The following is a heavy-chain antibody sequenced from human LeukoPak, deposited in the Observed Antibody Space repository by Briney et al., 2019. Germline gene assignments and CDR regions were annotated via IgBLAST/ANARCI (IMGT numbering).Heavy chain of an antibody. V-gene: IGHV4-39*07. Sequence: SETLSLTCTVSGGSVSSSNYYWGWIRQPPGMGLEWIGSIYYNGFAYSHPSLKSRVTVSVDTSKNQFSLKLSSVTAADTAVYYCVRDRHYYDTSGYYQLDYWGQGTLVTVSS. CDR2: IYYNGFA. CDR1: GGSVSSSNYY. D-gene: IGHD3-22*01. J-gene: IGHJ4*02. CDR3: VRDRHYYDTSGYYQLDY.